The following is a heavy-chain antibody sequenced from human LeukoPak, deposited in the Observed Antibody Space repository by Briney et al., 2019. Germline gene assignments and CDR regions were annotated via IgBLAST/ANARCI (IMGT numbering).Heavy chain of an antibody. J-gene: IGHJ6*03. D-gene: IGHD3-3*01. CDR3: AREDGERSYDFWSGYYRGYYYMDV. CDR1: GFTFSTYA. V-gene: IGHV3-23*01. Sequence: GGSLRLSCAASGFTFSTYAMSWVRQAPGKGLEWVSHFGGSGGTIYYADSVKGRFTISRDNSKNTLYLQMNSLRTEDTAVYYCAREDGERSYDFWSGYYRGYYYMDVWGKGTTVTVSS. CDR2: FGGSGGTI.